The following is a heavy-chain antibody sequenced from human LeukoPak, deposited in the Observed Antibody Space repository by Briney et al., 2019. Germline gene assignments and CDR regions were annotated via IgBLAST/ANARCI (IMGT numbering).Heavy chain of an antibody. CDR1: GFTFSSYG. CDR2: IRYDGSNK. J-gene: IGHJ5*02. CDR3: ARDQGWFDP. Sequence: SGGSLRLSCAASGFTFSSYGMHWVRQAPCKWLEWVAFIRYDGSNKYYADSVKGRFTISRDNSKNTLYLQMNSLRAEDTAVYYCARDQGWFDPWGQGTLVTVSS. V-gene: IGHV3-30*02.